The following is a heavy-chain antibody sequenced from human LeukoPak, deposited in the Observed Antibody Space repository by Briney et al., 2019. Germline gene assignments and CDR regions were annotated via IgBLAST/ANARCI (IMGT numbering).Heavy chain of an antibody. Sequence: GGSLRLSCAVSGFTVSTNYMSWVRQAPGKGLEWVSVIYSGGITYYADSVKGRFNISRDNSKNTLYLQMNSLRPEDTALYYCTRGHSSGSNWGQGTLVTVSS. CDR1: GFTVSTNY. J-gene: IGHJ4*02. CDR3: TRGHSSGSN. V-gene: IGHV3-66*02. CDR2: IYSGGIT. D-gene: IGHD6-19*01.